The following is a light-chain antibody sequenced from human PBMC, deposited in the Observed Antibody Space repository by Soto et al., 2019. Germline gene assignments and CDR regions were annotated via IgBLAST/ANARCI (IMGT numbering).Light chain of an antibody. CDR3: QSYDSSLSRRWV. CDR2: G. J-gene: IGLJ3*02. CDR1: SSNIGAGYP. V-gene: IGLV1-40*01. Sequence: QSVLTQPPSVSGAPGQRVTISCTGSSSNIGAGYPVHWYQQLPGTAPKLLVAGNRPSGVPDRFSVSKSGASASLAITGLQAGDEADYYCQSYDSSLSRRWVFGGGTKVTVL.